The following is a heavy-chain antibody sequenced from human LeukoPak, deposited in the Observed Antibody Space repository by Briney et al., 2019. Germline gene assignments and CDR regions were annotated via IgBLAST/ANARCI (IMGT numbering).Heavy chain of an antibody. D-gene: IGHD2-2*02. CDR2: IIPIFGIA. V-gene: IGHV1-69*04. J-gene: IGHJ6*02. CDR1: GGTFSSYA. CDR3: ARSYCSSTSCYTPSGYYYYGMDV. Sequence: ASVKVSCKASGGTFSSYAISWVRQAPGQGLEWMGRIIPIFGIATYAQKFQGRVTITADKSTSTAYMELSSLRSEDTAVYYCARSYCSSTSCYTPSGYYYYGMDVWGQGTTVTVSS.